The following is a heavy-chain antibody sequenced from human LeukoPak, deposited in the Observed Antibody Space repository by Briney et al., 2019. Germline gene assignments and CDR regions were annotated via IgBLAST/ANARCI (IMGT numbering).Heavy chain of an antibody. D-gene: IGHD3-10*01. Sequence: GRSLRLSCAASGFTFSSHDMHWVRQAPGRGLEWVAVIWYDGSNKYYTDSVKGRFTVSRDNSKSTLYLQMNGLTAEDTAMYYCARDSYQDYYGRFDPWGQGTLVIVSS. V-gene: IGHV3-33*01. J-gene: IGHJ5*02. CDR2: IWYDGSNK. CDR3: ARDSYQDYYGRFDP. CDR1: GFTFSSHD.